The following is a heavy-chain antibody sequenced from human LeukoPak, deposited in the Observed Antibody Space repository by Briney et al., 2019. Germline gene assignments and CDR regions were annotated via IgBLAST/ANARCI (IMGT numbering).Heavy chain of an antibody. J-gene: IGHJ3*02. CDR2: IYYSGST. CDR1: GGAISSYY. CDR3: PRQPARGARGNAFDI. V-gene: IGHV4-59*08. Sequence: SGSLSLTCAVSGGAISSYYWSWIRQPPGERLGWIGYIYYSGSTNYNPSLKSRVTISVDTSKNQFSLKLSSVTAADTAVYYCPRQPARGARGNAFDIWGQGPMVTVSS. D-gene: IGHD2-15*01.